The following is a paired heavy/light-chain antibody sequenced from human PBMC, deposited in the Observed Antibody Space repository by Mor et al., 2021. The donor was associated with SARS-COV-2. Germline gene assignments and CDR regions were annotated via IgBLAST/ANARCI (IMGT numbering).Heavy chain of an antibody. Sequence: QITLKESGPTLVKPTQTLTLTCTFSGFSLTTYGVGVGWVRQPPAQAPEWLALMYWTDDKRYNPSLGSRLTITKGTPDNHFFLTMTNMDPVDTGTYYCAIFYDISASYAIDFWGPGAQVTVSA. CDR3: AIFYDISASYAIDF. CDR2: MYWTDDK. J-gene: IGHJ4*02. D-gene: IGHD3-22*01. V-gene: IGHV2-5*04. CDR1: GFSLTTYGVG.
Light chain of an antibody. CDR3: QETQTPSMT. J-gene: IGKJ3*01. CDR1: ESIAQS. V-gene: IGKV1-39*01. CDR2: GSS. Sequence: DIQMTQSPSSLPASEGDRVTITCRASESIAQSLNWYKQEPGKAPKLLIYGSSSLQTEVPSRFSGGGSGTQFTLTINNLQAEDFGRYFCQETQTPSMTFGPGTKVDI.